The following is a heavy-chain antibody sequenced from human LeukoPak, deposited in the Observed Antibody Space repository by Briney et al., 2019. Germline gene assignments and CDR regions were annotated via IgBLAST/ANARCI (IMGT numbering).Heavy chain of an antibody. D-gene: IGHD6-13*01. CDR1: GFTVSSNY. J-gene: IGHJ4*02. CDR3: ARGSSSSWDEYYSDY. CDR2: IYSGGST. V-gene: IGHV3-53*01. Sequence: GGSLRLSCAASGFTVSSNYMSWVRQAPGKGLEWVSVIYSGGSTYYADSVKGRFTISRDDSKNTPYLQMNSLRAEDTAVYYCARGSSSSWDEYYSDYWGQGTLVTVSS.